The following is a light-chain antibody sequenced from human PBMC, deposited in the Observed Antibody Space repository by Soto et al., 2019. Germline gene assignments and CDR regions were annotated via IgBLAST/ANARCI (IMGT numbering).Light chain of an antibody. CDR1: QTFSSH. CDR3: QQRSNWPPVIT. CDR2: DAS. V-gene: IGKV3-11*01. J-gene: IGKJ5*01. Sequence: EIVLTQSPATLSLSPGERATLSCRASQTFSSHLAWYQQKPGQAPRLLIYDASKRATGIPARFSGRGSGTDFTLTISSLEPDDFAVYYCQQRSNWPPVITFGQGTRLE.